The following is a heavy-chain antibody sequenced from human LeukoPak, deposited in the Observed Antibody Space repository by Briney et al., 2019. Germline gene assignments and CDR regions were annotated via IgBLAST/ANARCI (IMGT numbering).Heavy chain of an antibody. CDR3: ARDPSGGFDC. J-gene: IGHJ4*02. Sequence: SETLSLTCTVSGGSISSSSYYWGWIRQPPGKGLEWIGSIYYSGSTYYNPSLKSRVTISVDTSKNQFSLKLSSVTAADTAVYYCARDPSGGFDCWGQGTLVTVSS. CDR2: IYYSGST. D-gene: IGHD3-10*01. V-gene: IGHV4-39*02. CDR1: GGSISSSSYY.